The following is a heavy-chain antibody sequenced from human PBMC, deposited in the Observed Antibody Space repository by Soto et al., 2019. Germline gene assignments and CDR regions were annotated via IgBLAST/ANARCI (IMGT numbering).Heavy chain of an antibody. CDR1: GVTFSSYA. D-gene: IGHD3-22*01. CDR3: AKASDYYDSSGAYYYYGMDV. Sequence: EVQLLESGGGLVQPGGSLRLSCAASGVTFSSYAMSWVRQAPGKGLEWVSAISGSGGSTYYADPGKGRFTISRDNYKNTLFLQMNSLRAEDTAVYYCAKASDYYDSSGAYYYYGMDVWGQGTTVTVSS. J-gene: IGHJ6*02. CDR2: ISGSGGST. V-gene: IGHV3-23*01.